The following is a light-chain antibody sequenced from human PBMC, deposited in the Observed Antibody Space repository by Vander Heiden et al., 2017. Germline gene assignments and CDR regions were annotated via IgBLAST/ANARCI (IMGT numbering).Light chain of an antibody. CDR2: EGN. CDR1: SSDVGNYIL. J-gene: IGLJ3*02. CDR3: CSSAGNNVSM. V-gene: IGLV2-23*01. Sequence: QFALTQPASVSGSPGQSITISCTGTSSDVGNYILVSWYRQYPDKVPELLRYEGNKRPSGVSKRVAGSKSGNKDYLKISGLQADNEADEYCCSSAGNNVSMFGGGTSLTVL.